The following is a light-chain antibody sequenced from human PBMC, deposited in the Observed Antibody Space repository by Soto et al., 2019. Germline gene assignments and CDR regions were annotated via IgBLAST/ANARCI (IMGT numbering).Light chain of an antibody. Sequence: QSALTQPASVSGSPGQSITISCTGTSSNVGGYNYVSWYQQHPSKAPKLMIYDVRNRPSGVSSRFSCSKSGNTASLTISGFQAEDAADYYCGSYTSSSTVVFGGGTKLTVL. CDR2: DVR. CDR1: SSNVGGYNY. V-gene: IGLV2-14*01. J-gene: IGLJ2*01. CDR3: GSYTSSSTVV.